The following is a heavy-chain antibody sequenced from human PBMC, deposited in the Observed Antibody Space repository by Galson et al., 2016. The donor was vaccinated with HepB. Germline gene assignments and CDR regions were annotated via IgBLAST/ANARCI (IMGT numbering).Heavy chain of an antibody. CDR2: ISTYDDNI. Sequence: SVKVSCKASGSTFGDYGISWVRQAPGQGLEWMGWISTYDDNIMYAEAVQGRLTMTTDTSTNTAYMELRSLRSDVTAVYYCARGRGKYAYFDYWGQGTLVTVSS. CDR3: ARGRGKYAYFDY. V-gene: IGHV1-18*01. CDR1: GSTFGDYG. J-gene: IGHJ4*01. D-gene: IGHD2-2*01.